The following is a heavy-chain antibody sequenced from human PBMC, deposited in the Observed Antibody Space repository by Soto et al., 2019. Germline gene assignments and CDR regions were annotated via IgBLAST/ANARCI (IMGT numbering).Heavy chain of an antibody. CDR3: ARHLPKDYYDCWSGYAAWFDP. Sequence: SETLSLTCTVSGGSISSSSYSWGWIRQPPGKGLEWIGSIYYSGSTYYNPSLKSRVTISVDTSKNQFSLKLSSVTAADTAVYYCARHLPKDYYDCWSGYAAWFDPWGQGTLVTVSS. J-gene: IGHJ5*02. CDR1: GGSISSSSYS. V-gene: IGHV4-39*01. D-gene: IGHD3-3*01. CDR2: IYYSGST.